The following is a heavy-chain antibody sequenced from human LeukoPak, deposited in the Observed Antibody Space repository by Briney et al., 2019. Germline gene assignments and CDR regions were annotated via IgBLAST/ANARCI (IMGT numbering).Heavy chain of an antibody. CDR1: GYTFTRYG. J-gene: IGHJ4*02. CDR2: INPSGGST. Sequence: ASVKVSCKASGYTFTRYGISWVRQAPGQGLEWMGIINPSGGSTSYAQKFQGRVTMTRDMSTSTVYMELSSLRSEDTAVYYCARDLGYGSGSPPDYWGQGTLVTVSS. CDR3: ARDLGYGSGSPPDY. V-gene: IGHV1-46*01. D-gene: IGHD3-10*01.